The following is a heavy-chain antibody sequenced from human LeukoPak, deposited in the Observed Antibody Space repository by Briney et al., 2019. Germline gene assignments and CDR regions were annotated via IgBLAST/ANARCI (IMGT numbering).Heavy chain of an antibody. CDR3: ARERSYGDFDY. V-gene: IGHV3-48*04. J-gene: IGHJ4*02. Sequence: AGGSLRLSCAASGFTFSSYSMNWVRQAPGKGLEWVSFISSSSSTIYYADSVKGRFTISRDNAKNSLYLQMNSLRAEDTAVYYCARERSYGDFDYWGQGTLVTVSS. CDR1: GFTFSSYS. CDR2: ISSSSSTI. D-gene: IGHD4-17*01.